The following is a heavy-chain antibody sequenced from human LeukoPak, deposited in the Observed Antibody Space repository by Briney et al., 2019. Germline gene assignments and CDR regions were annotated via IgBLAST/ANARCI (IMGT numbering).Heavy chain of an antibody. D-gene: IGHD3-22*01. CDR1: GFTFSSYW. J-gene: IGHJ4*02. CDR2: INSDGSST. V-gene: IGHV3-74*01. Sequence: AGGSLRLSCAASGFTFSSYWMHWVRQAPGKGLVWVSRINSDGSSTSYADSVKGRFTISGDNSKNTLYLQMNSLRAEDTAVYYCAKESGRYYDSSGYGDYWGQGTLVTVSS. CDR3: AKESGRYYDSSGYGDY.